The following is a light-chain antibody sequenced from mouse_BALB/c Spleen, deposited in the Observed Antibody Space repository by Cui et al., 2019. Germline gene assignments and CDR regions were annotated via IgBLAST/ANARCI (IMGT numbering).Light chain of an antibody. CDR3: HQWSSYPWT. CDR2: STS. J-gene: IGKJ1*01. Sequence: QIVLTHSPAIISASLGEEITLTCSASSGVSYMHWYQQKSGTSPKLLIYSTSNLTSGVPSRFSGSGSGTFYSLTISSVEAEGAADYYCHQWSSYPWTFGGGTKLEIK. CDR1: SGVSY. V-gene: IGKV4-80*01.